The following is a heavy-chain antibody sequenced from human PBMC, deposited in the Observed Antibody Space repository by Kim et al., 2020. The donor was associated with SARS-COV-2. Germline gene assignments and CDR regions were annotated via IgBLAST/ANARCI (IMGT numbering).Heavy chain of an antibody. V-gene: IGHV1-3*01. J-gene: IGHJ4*02. CDR3: ASERGYSGYEPFDY. D-gene: IGHD5-12*01. Sequence: SPKFQGRVTITRDTSASTAYMELSSLRSEDTAVYYCASERGYSGYEPFDYWGQGTLVTVSS.